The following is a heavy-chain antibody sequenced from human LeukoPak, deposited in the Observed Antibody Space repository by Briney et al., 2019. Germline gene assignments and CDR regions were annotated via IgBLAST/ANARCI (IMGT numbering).Heavy chain of an antibody. CDR2: ISAYNGNT. Sequence: VASVKVSCKASGYTFTSYWVSWVRQAPGQGLEWMGGISAYNGNTNYAQKLQGRVTMTTDTSTSTAYMELRSLRSDDTAVYYCASKDYMDVWGKGTTVTVSS. J-gene: IGHJ6*03. V-gene: IGHV1-18*01. CDR1: GYTFTSYW. CDR3: ASKDYMDV.